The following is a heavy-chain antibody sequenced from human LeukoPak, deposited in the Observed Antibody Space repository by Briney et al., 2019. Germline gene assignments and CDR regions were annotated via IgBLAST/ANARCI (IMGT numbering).Heavy chain of an antibody. Sequence: PGGSLRLSCAVSGFTFSNFGMTWVRQAPGKGLEWVSDISNTNNKYYADSVKGRFTISRDNAKNSLYLQMNSLRAEDTAVYYCARPSVVVVAATQNWYFDLWGRGTLVTVSS. CDR2: ISNTNNK. V-gene: IGHV3-21*05. CDR1: GFTFSNFG. J-gene: IGHJ2*01. CDR3: ARPSVVVVAATQNWYFDL. D-gene: IGHD2-15*01.